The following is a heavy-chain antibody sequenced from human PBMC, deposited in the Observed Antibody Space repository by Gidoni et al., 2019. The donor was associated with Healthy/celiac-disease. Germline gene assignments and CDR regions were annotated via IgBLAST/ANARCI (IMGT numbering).Heavy chain of an antibody. D-gene: IGHD4-17*01. CDR2: ISSSSSYI. J-gene: IGHJ4*02. CDR3: ARWAPDDYGDPGLDY. Sequence: EVQLVESGGGLVKPGGSLRLSCAASGFTFSSYSMNWVRQAPGKGLEWVSSISSSSSYIYYADSVKGRFTISRDNAKNSLYLQMNSLRAEDTAVYYCARWAPDDYGDPGLDYWGQGTLVTVSS. V-gene: IGHV3-21*01. CDR1: GFTFSSYS.